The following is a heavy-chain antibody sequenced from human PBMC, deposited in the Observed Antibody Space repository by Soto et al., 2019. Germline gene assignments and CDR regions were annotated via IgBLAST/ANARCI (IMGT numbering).Heavy chain of an antibody. Sequence: GGSLRLSCAASGITVSNVWMTWIRQAPGKGLGWVGRIKSKADGPTKEYGTPVKDRFIISRDDSKNTVDLQMHALRTEDTAFYYCATPRSGSHGYSFWGHGALVTVS. CDR3: ATPRSGSHGYSF. V-gene: IGHV3-15*01. J-gene: IGHJ4*01. CDR1: GITVSNVW. D-gene: IGHD3-16*01. CDR2: IKSKADGPTK.